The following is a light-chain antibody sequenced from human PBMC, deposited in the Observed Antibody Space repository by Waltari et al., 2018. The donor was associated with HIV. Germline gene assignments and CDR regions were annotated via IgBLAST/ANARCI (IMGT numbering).Light chain of an antibody. V-gene: IGLV1-44*01. Sequence: QSVLTQPPSASGTPGQRVTISCSGSSSNLGSNTVNWYQQLPGTAPKVLLYSNNQRPSGVPDRFSGSKSGTSASLAISGLQSEDEADYYCAAWDDSLGGVVFGGGTKLTVL. CDR1: SSNLGSNT. CDR2: SNN. CDR3: AAWDDSLGGVV. J-gene: IGLJ3*02.